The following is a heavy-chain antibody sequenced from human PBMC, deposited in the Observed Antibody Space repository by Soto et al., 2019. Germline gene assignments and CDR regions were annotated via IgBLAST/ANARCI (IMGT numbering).Heavy chain of an antibody. D-gene: IGHD2-2*01. Sequence: QVQLQESGPGLVKPSGTLSLTCAVSSGSISSSNWWSWVRQPPGKGLEWIGEIYHSGSTNYNPSLKRRVTISVDKSKNQFSLKLSSVTAADTAVYYCARAPQLLYCSSTSCHDDAFDIWGQGTMVTVSS. CDR3: ARAPQLLYCSSTSCHDDAFDI. V-gene: IGHV4-4*02. CDR2: IYHSGST. CDR1: SGSISSSNW. J-gene: IGHJ3*02.